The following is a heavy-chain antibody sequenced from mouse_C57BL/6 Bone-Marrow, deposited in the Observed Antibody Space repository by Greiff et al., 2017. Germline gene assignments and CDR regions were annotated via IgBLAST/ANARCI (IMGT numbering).Heavy chain of an antibody. CDR1: GFTFSNYW. CDR3: TGADGGYSAY. CDR2: IRLKSDNYAT. Sequence: LQQSGGGLVQPGGSMKLSCVASGFTFSNYWMNWVRQSPEKGLEWVAQIRLKSDNYATHYAESVKGRFTISRDDSKSSVYLQMNNLRAEDTGIYYCTGADGGYSAYWGQGTLVTVSA. V-gene: IGHV6-3*01. D-gene: IGHD2-3*01. J-gene: IGHJ3*01.